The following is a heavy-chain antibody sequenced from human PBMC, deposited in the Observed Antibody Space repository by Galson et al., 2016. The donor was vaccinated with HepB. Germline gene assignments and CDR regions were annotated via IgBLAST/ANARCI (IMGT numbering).Heavy chain of an antibody. J-gene: IGHJ4*02. CDR1: GGSISSGGYY. CDR3: ASWGYSSSRYSDY. V-gene: IGHV4-31*03. CDR2: IYYSGST. Sequence: TLSLTCTVSGGSISSGGYYWSWIRQHPGKGLEWIGYIYYSGSTYYNPSLRSRVTISADTSKNQFSRKLSSVTAADTAVYYCASWGYSSSRYSDYWVQGTLVTVP. D-gene: IGHD6-13*01.